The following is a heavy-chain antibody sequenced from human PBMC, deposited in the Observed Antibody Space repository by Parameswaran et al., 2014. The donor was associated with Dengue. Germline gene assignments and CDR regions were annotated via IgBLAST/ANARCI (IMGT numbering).Heavy chain of an antibody. J-gene: IGHJ4*02. D-gene: IGHD3-3*01. Sequence: GGSLRLSCAASGFTFSIYAMSWVRQAPGEGLEWVSVISNSGGNTYYADSVKGRFTISRDNSKNTLYLQMNSLRAEDTALYYCAKDRGLWGGFTRILFDYWGQGTLVTVSS. CDR1: GFTFSIYA. CDR3: AKDRGLWGGFTRILFDY. V-gene: IGHV3-23*01. CDR2: ISNSGGNT.